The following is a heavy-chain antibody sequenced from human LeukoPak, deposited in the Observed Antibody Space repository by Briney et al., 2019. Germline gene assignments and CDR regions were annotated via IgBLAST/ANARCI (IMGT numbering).Heavy chain of an antibody. D-gene: IGHD3-10*01. V-gene: IGHV3-23*01. CDR3: AKRVGPGRAFDI. CDR1: GFTFSSYA. CDR2: ISDSGGST. Sequence: PGGPLRLSCAASGFTFSSYAMSWVRQAPGKGLEWVSAISDSGGSTYYADSVKGRFTISRDNSKNTLYLQVNSLRAEDTAVYYCAKRVGPGRAFDIWGQGTMVTVSS. J-gene: IGHJ3*02.